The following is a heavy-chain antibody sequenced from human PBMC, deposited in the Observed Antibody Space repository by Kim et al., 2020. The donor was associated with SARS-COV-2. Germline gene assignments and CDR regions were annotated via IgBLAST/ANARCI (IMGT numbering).Heavy chain of an antibody. V-gene: IGHV4-59*13. J-gene: IGHJ6*02. CDR1: GGSISSYY. Sequence: SETLSLTCTVSGGSISSYYWSWIRQPPGKGLEWIGYIYYSGSTNYNPSLKSRVTISVDTSKNQFSLKLSSVTAADTAVYYCARVSYYDSSGYYPYYYYGMDVWGQGTTVTVSS. CDR2: IYYSGST. D-gene: IGHD3-22*01. CDR3: ARVSYYDSSGYYPYYYYGMDV.